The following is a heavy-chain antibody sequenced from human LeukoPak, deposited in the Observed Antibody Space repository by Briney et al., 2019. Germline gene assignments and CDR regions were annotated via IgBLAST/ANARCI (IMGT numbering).Heavy chain of an antibody. D-gene: IGHD3-22*01. V-gene: IGHV4-61*02. CDR1: GGSISSGSYY. CDR3: ARASYYDSSQEVPLI. CDR2: IYTSGST. Sequence: SETLSLTCTVSGGSISSGSYYWSWIRQPAGKGLESIVRIYTSGSTNYNPSLKSRVTISVDTSKNQFSLKLSSVTSADTAVYYCARASYYDSSQEVPLIWGQGTMVTVSS. J-gene: IGHJ3*02.